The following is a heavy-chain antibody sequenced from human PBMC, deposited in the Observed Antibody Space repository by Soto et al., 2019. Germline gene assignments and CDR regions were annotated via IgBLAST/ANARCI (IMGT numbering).Heavy chain of an antibody. CDR2: IYYSGST. D-gene: IGHD3-16*01. Sequence: PSETLSRTCTFSGCSISSGGYYWSWIRQHPGKGLEWIGYIYYSGSTYYNPSLKSRVTISVDTSKNQFSLHLNSVTPEDTAVYYCAREFPYYESSESYFDYWGQGALVTVSS. CDR3: AREFPYYESSESYFDY. J-gene: IGHJ4*02. CDR1: GCSISSGGYY. V-gene: IGHV4-31*03.